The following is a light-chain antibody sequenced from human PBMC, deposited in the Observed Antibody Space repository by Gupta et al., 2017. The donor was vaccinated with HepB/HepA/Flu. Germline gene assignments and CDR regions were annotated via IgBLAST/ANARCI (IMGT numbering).Light chain of an antibody. Sequence: EFGLTQSPGILSLSPGERASLSCRASESVNNYLAWYQQKPGQAPRLLIYDASNRAAGIPDRFSGSGSGTDFTLTITSLEPEDFAVYYCQQRGKFVTFGPGTTVDI. CDR1: ESVNNY. J-gene: IGKJ3*01. V-gene: IGKV3-11*01. CDR2: DAS. CDR3: QQRGKFVT.